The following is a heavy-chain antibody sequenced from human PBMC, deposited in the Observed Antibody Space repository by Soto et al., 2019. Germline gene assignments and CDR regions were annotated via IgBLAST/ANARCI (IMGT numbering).Heavy chain of an antibody. V-gene: IGHV4-59*01. CDR3: ARRRRRIAAALYNWFDP. CDR1: GDSISPYY. D-gene: IGHD6-13*01. Sequence: SETLSLTCTVSGDSISPYYWSWIRQPPGKELEWIGYIYYRGSTEYNPSFKSRVTISVDTSKNQFSLKLTSVTAADTAVYYCARRRRRIAAALYNWFDPWGQEPLVTVSS. CDR2: IYYRGST. J-gene: IGHJ5*02.